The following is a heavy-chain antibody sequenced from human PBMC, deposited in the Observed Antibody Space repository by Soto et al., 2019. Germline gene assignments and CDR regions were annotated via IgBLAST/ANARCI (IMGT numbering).Heavy chain of an antibody. V-gene: IGHV4-39*01. CDR2: IYYGGKT. D-gene: IGHD2-21*01. CDR1: GASITSTTYF. Sequence: SETLSLTCSLSGASITSTTYFWAWIRQPPGKGLEWVGSIYYGGKTHYNPSLKSRTTISVDRSRNQFSLQVSSVTAADTAGYYCANNLHRTVRVAYWAKGTVVT. J-gene: IGHJ4*02. CDR3: ANNLHRTVRVAY.